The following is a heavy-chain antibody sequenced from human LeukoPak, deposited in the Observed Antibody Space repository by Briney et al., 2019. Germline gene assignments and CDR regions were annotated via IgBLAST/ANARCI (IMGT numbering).Heavy chain of an antibody. CDR3: ARQFGGNSEFDY. CDR2: IYPGGSDI. D-gene: IGHD4-23*01. CDR1: GYSFTSYW. Sequence: GESLKISCKGSGYSFTSYWIGWVRQMPGKGLEWMRIIYPGGSDIRYSPSFQGQVSTSADKSISTAYLQCRRPQASATAMYYCARQFGGNSEFDYWGQGTLVTVSS. V-gene: IGHV5-51*01. J-gene: IGHJ4*02.